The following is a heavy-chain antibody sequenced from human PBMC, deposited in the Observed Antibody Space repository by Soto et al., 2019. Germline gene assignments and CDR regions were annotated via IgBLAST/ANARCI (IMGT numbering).Heavy chain of an antibody. CDR2: INAGNGNT. J-gene: IGHJ4*02. CDR1: GYTFTSYA. Sequence: QVQLVQSGAEEKKPGASVKVSCKASGYTFTSYAMHWVRQAPGQRLEWMGWINAGNGNTKYSQTFQGRVTITRDTSASTADMELSSLRSEDTAVYYCARGGEPIDYWGQGTLVTVSS. D-gene: IGHD2-21*01. CDR3: ARGGEPIDY. V-gene: IGHV1-3*05.